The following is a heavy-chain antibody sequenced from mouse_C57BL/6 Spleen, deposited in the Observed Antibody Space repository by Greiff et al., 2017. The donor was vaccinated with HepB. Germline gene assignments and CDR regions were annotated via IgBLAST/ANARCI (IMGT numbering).Heavy chain of an antibody. CDR3: ARFWDGLRYFDV. D-gene: IGHD2-3*01. J-gene: IGHJ1*03. CDR1: GYAFSSYW. Sequence: VKLQESGAELVKPGASVKISCKASGYAFSSYWMNWVKQRPGKGLEWIGQIYPGDGDTNYNGKFKGKATLTADKSSSTAYMQLSSLTSEDSAVYFCARFWDGLRYFDVWGTGTTVTVSS. V-gene: IGHV1-80*01. CDR2: IYPGDGDT.